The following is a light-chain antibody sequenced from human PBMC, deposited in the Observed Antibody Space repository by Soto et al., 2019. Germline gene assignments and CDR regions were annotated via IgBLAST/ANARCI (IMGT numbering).Light chain of an antibody. V-gene: IGKV1-39*01. CDR3: QTTHSTPWT. CDR1: QTITTY. Sequence: DIQMTQSPSSLSASVGDRVTISCRASQTITTYLNWYQQKPGKAPQLLIYGASILQIGVPSRFTGSRSGTDFTLTISSPKPNDFPTYHCQTTHSTPWTFGQGTKVEIK. CDR2: GAS. J-gene: IGKJ1*01.